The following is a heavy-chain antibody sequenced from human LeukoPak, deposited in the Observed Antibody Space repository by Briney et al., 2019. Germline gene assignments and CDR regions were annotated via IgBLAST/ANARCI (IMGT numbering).Heavy chain of an antibody. D-gene: IGHD1-26*01. J-gene: IGHJ5*02. CDR3: ARADNWDNWFDP. CDR1: GGSISSGGYY. Sequence: SPTLSLTCPVSGGSISSGGYYWSWIRQHPGKGLAWIGYIYYRGSTYYIPSLNIRVTLSVDTSKNQFSLKLSSVTAADTAVYYCARADNWDNWFDPWGQGTLVTVSS. CDR2: IYYRGST. V-gene: IGHV4-31*03.